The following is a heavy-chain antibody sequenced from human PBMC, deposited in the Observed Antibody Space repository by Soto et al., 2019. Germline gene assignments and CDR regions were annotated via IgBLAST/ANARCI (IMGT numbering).Heavy chain of an antibody. J-gene: IGHJ4*02. CDR2: ISGSGGST. V-gene: IGHV3-23*01. D-gene: IGHD3-3*01. Sequence: EVQLLESGGGLVQPGGSLRLSCAASGFTFSSYVMSWVRQAPGKGLEWVSAISGSGGSTYYADSVKGRFTISRDNSKNTMYLQMNSLRAEDTAVYYCAKQPILRFLGWYQFDYWGQGTLVTVSS. CDR3: AKQPILRFLGWYQFDY. CDR1: GFTFSSYV.